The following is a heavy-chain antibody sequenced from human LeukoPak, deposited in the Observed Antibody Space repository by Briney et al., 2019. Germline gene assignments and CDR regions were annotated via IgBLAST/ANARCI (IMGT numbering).Heavy chain of an antibody. V-gene: IGHV1-69*06. CDR1: GGTFSSYA. D-gene: IGHD3-10*01. CDR3: ARSGVPGYYYYMDV. CDR2: IIPIFGTA. Sequence: ASVKVSCKASGGTFSSYAISWVRQAPGQGLEWMGGIIPIFGTANYAQKFQGRVTITADKSTSTAYMELSSLRSEDTAVYYCARSGVPGYYYYMDVWGKGTTVTVSS. J-gene: IGHJ6*03.